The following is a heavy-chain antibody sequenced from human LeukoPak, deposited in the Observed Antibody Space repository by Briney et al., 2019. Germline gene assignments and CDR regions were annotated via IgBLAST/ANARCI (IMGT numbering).Heavy chain of an antibody. CDR1: GFTFSSCS. Sequence: GGSLRLSCAASGFTFSSCSMNWVRQAPGKGLEWVSSISGSSSYIYYADSVRGRFTISRDNSKDTLFLQMNSLRAEDTAIYYRARDIQLSTWGLGTMVTVSS. CDR3: ARDIQLST. CDR2: ISGSSSYI. J-gene: IGHJ3*01. V-gene: IGHV3-21*04. D-gene: IGHD3-16*02.